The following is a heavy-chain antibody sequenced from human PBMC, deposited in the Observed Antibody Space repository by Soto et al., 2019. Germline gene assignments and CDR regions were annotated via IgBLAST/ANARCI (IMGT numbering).Heavy chain of an antibody. J-gene: IGHJ5*01. D-gene: IGHD2-21*01. CDR1: GDSISSDQYC. CDR2: IYYSRRT. Sequence: QLRLQESGPGQVKASETLSLTCSISGDSISSDQYCWGWVRQPPGKGLEWIGTIYYSRRTYYNPSLKGRATVSVDTSDTQFSLSLNSVTATDTAVYYCARQNCVNKWFDSWGQGTLVSVSS. CDR3: ARQNCVNKWFDS. V-gene: IGHV4-39*01.